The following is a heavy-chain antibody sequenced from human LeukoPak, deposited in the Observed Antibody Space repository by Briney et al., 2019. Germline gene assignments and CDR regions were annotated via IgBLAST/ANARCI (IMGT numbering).Heavy chain of an antibody. V-gene: IGHV3-23*01. CDR3: AKTQQLCRRCFDY. J-gene: IGHJ4*02. CDR2: ISGSGGST. D-gene: IGHD6-13*01. CDR1: GFTFSSYA. Sequence: GGSLRLSCAASGFTFSSYAMSWVRQAPGKGLEWGSAISGSGGSTYYADSVKGRFTISRDNSKNTLYLQMNSLRAEDTAVYYCAKTQQLCRRCFDYWGQGTLVTVSS.